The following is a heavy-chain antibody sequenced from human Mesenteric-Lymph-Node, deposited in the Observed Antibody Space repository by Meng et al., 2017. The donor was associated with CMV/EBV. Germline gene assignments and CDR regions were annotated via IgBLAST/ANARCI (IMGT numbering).Heavy chain of an antibody. V-gene: IGHV3-66*01. D-gene: IGHD2-21*01. CDR1: GFTVSSNY. CDR2: IYTDGTT. CDR3: ARDNYGGSVRTFDY. Sequence: GESLKISCAASGFTVSSNYMSWVRQAPGKGLEWVSIIYTDGTTYYADSVKGRFTISRDNSKNSLYLQMNSLRAEDTGVYYCARDNYGGSVRTFDYWGQGTLVTVSS. J-gene: IGHJ4*02.